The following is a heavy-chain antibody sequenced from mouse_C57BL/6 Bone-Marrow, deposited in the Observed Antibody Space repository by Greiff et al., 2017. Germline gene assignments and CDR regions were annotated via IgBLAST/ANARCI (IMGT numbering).Heavy chain of an antibody. J-gene: IGHJ4*01. CDR1: GFTFSDYG. V-gene: IGHV5-17*01. CDR2: ISSGSSTI. Sequence: EVHLVESGGGLVKPGGSLKLSCAASGFTFSDYGMHWVRQAPEKGLEWVAYISSGSSTIYYADTVKGRFTISRDNAKNTLFLQMTSRRSEDTAMYYCAKDGMNYWGQGTSVTVSS. CDR3: AKDGMNY.